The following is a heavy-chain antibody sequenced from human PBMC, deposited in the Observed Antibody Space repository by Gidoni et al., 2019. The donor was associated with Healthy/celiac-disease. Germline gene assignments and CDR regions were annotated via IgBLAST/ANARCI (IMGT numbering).Heavy chain of an antibody. Sequence: QVQLQESGPGLVKPSQTLSLTCPVSGGSLRSGSYYWSWIRQPAGKGLEWIGRIYTSGSTNYNPSLKSRVTISVDTSKNQFSLKLSSVTAADTAVYYCARVRYSYGFYFDYWGQGTLVTVSS. CDR1: GGSLRSGSYY. CDR3: ARVRYSYGFYFDY. V-gene: IGHV4-61*02. J-gene: IGHJ4*02. CDR2: IYTSGST. D-gene: IGHD5-18*01.